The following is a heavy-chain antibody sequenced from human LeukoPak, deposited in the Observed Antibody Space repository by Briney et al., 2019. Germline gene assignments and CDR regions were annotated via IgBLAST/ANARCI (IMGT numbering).Heavy chain of an antibody. CDR1: GDSISTYY. V-gene: IGHV4-4*07. CDR2: IYSSGST. CDR3: ARRTPHYYMDV. Sequence: SETLSLTCTVSGDSISTYYWSWIRQPAGKGLEWIGRIYSSGSTSYNPSLKSRVTMSVDTSKNQFSLKLSSVTAADTAVYYCARRTPHYYMDVWGKGTTVTVSS. J-gene: IGHJ6*03.